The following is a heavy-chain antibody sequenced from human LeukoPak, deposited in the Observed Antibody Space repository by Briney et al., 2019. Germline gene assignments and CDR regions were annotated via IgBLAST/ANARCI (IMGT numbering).Heavy chain of an antibody. J-gene: IGHJ5*02. Sequence: PGGSLRLFCTASGFTFSSYAMSWVRQAPGKGLEWVSAISGSGGSTYYADSVKGRFTITRDNSKNTLYLQMNSLRAEDTAVYCCAKHFCTGRSSTSCYGRFGWFDPWGQGTLVTVSS. D-gene: IGHD2-2*01. V-gene: IGHV3-23*01. CDR2: ISGSGGST. CDR3: AKHFCTGRSSTSCYGRFGWFDP. CDR1: GFTFSSYA.